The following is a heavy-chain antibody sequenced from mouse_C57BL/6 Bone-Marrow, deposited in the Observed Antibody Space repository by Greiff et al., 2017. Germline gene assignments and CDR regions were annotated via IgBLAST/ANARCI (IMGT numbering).Heavy chain of an antibody. J-gene: IGHJ1*03. V-gene: IGHV5-6*01. D-gene: IGHD1-2*01. Sequence: EVHLVESGGALVNPGGSLKLSCAASGFTFSSYGMSWVPRTPDKRLEWVATISSGGSYTYYPDSVKGRFTISRDNAKNTLYLQMSSLKSEDTAMYYCAGYSRRDWYFDVWGTGTTVTVSS. CDR3: AGYSRRDWYFDV. CDR2: ISSGGSYT. CDR1: GFTFSSYG.